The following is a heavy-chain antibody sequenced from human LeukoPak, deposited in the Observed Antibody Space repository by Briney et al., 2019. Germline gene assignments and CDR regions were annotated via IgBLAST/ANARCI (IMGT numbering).Heavy chain of an antibody. D-gene: IGHD3-22*01. J-gene: IGHJ4*02. Sequence: SETLSLTCAVSGYSISSGYYWGWIRQPPGKGLEWIGIIYHGGSTYYNPSLKSRVTISLDTSRNQFSLKLSPVTAADTAVYYCARDSSGYVNFDYWGQGTLVTVSS. CDR3: ARDSSGYVNFDY. V-gene: IGHV4-38-2*02. CDR2: IYHGGST. CDR1: GYSISSGYY.